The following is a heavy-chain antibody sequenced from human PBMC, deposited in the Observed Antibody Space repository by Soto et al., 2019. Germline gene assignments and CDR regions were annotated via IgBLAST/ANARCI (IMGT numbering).Heavy chain of an antibody. V-gene: IGHV3-30*04. D-gene: IGHD2-2*01. CDR2: ISYEGSSQ. J-gene: IGHJ4*02. Sequence: GGSLRLSCAASGFTFSSYAMNWVRQAPGKGLEWVALISYEGSSQYYADSVKGRFTISRDSSKNTLYLQMNSLGAADTAVYYCGRCTSTSCHLGSDYWGQGTLVTVSS. CDR1: GFTFSSYA. CDR3: GRCTSTSCHLGSDY.